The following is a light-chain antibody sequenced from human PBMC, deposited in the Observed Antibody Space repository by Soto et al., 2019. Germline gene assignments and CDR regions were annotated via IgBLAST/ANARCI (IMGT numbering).Light chain of an antibody. Sequence: DIQMTQSPSSLSGSVGDRVTSTCRASQSISNFLNWYQQKQGKAPKLLIYAASSLQSGVPSRFSGSGSGTDFTLTISSLQPEDFATYYCQQSYSTPLTFGPGTKVDIK. J-gene: IGKJ3*01. CDR2: AAS. V-gene: IGKV1-39*01. CDR1: QSISNF. CDR3: QQSYSTPLT.